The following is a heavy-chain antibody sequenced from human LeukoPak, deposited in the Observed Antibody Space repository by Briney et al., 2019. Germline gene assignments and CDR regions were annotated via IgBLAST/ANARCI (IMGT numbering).Heavy chain of an antibody. CDR2: IKQDGSEK. Sequence: GGSLRLSCAASGFTFSSYWMSWVRQAPGKGLEWVANIKQDGSEKYYEDSVKGRFTISRDNAKNSLYLQMNSLRAEDTAIYYCAREGYCSGGSCYFDYWGQGTLVTVSS. D-gene: IGHD2-15*01. J-gene: IGHJ4*02. V-gene: IGHV3-7*01. CDR3: AREGYCSGGSCYFDY. CDR1: GFTFSSYW.